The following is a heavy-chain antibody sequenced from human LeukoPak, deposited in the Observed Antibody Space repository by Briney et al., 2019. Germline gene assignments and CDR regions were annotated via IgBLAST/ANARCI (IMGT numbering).Heavy chain of an antibody. CDR2: INPNSGGT. Sequence: ASVKVSCKASGYTFTGYTMHWVRQAPGQGLEWMGWINPNSGGTNYAQKFQGRVTMTRDTSISTVYMELSRLRSDDTAVYYCARNVVVAATYQGYWGRGTLVIVSS. D-gene: IGHD2-15*01. CDR3: ARNVVVAATYQGY. CDR1: GYTFTGYT. J-gene: IGHJ4*02. V-gene: IGHV1-2*02.